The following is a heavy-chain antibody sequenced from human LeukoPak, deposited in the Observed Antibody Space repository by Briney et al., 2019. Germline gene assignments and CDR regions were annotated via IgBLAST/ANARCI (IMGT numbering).Heavy chain of an antibody. D-gene: IGHD1-26*01. CDR1: GFTFSGYA. Sequence: GGSLRLSCAASGFTFSGYAMHWVRQAPGKGLEWVPYISSSGTTISYAQSVKGRFTITRDNAQNSLTLHMNTLRADDTAVYYCAKDGGTHFDHWGQGTLVTVSS. J-gene: IGHJ4*02. CDR3: AKDGGTHFDH. V-gene: IGHV3-48*01. CDR2: ISSSGTTI.